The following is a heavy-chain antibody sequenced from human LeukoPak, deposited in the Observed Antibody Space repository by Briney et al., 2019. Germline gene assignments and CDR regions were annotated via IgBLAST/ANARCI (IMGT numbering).Heavy chain of an antibody. CDR2: ISGSGGST. CDR1: GFTFSSYA. CDR3: AKDGIRGYSYGYYYGMDV. V-gene: IGHV3-23*01. J-gene: IGHJ6*02. D-gene: IGHD5-18*01. Sequence: SGGSLRLSCAASGFTFSSYAMSWVRQAPGKGLEWVSAISGSGGSTYYADSVKGRFTISRDNSKNTLYLQMNSLRAKDTAVYYCAKDGIRGYSYGYYYGMDVWGQGTTVTVSS.